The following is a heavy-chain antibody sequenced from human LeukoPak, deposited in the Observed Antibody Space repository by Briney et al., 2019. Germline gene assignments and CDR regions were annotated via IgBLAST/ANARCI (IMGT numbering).Heavy chain of an antibody. V-gene: IGHV3-30*02. D-gene: IGHD3-9*01. Sequence: GGSLRLSCAASGFTFSSYGMHWVRQAPGKGLEWVAFIRYDGSNKYYADSVKGRLTISRDNSKNTLYLQMNSLRAEDTAVYYCAKDLVRYFDWLLPFDYWGQGTLVTVSS. CDR2: IRYDGSNK. CDR1: GFTFSSYG. CDR3: AKDLVRYFDWLLPFDY. J-gene: IGHJ4*02.